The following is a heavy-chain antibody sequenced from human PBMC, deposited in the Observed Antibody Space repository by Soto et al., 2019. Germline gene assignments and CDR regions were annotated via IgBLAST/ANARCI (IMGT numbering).Heavy chain of an antibody. J-gene: IGHJ4*02. D-gene: IGHD3-10*01. Sequence: ASVKVSCKASGYTFTSYGISWVRQAPGQGLEWTGWISTYNGNTKYAQELQGRVTMTTDTSTSTAYMELRSLRSDDTAVFYCAREMVRGVGSDYWGQGTLVTVSS. CDR3: AREMVRGVGSDY. CDR2: ISTYNGNT. CDR1: GYTFTSYG. V-gene: IGHV1-18*01.